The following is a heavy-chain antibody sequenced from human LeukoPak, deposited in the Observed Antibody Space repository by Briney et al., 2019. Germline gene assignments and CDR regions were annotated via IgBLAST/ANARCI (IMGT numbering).Heavy chain of an antibody. J-gene: IGHJ5*02. CDR2: IYYSGST. D-gene: IGHD3-10*01. V-gene: IGHV4-39*01. CDR3: ASIGHYYGSGSYYSDWFDP. Sequence: SETLSLTCTVSGGSISSSSYYWGWIRQPPGKGLDWIGSIYYSGSTYYNPSLKSRFTISVDTSKNQFSLKLSSVTAADTAVYYCASIGHYYGSGSYYSDWFDPWGQGTLVTVSS. CDR1: GGSISSSSYY.